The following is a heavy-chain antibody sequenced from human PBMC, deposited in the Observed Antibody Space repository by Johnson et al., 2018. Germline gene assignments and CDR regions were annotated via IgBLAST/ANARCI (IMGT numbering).Heavy chain of an antibody. D-gene: IGHD4-23*01. V-gene: IGHV3-9*01. J-gene: IGHJ1*01. CDR2: RSWNSGSR. CDR3: ASGGLRWMQFHH. Sequence: VQLVQSGGGVVQPGRSLRLSCADSGFTFDDYAMHWVRQAPGKGLEWGSGRSWNSGSRGDADSVKGRVTISRDNARNTLWLQMNSLRAEHTAVYYCASGGLRWMQFHHRGQGTLATVSS. CDR1: GFTFDDYA.